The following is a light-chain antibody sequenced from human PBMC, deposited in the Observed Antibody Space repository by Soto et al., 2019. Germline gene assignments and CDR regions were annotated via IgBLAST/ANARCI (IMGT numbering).Light chain of an antibody. J-gene: IGKJ1*01. CDR2: DAY. CDR1: QSVDRY. CDR3: QHYNSWPRTWT. Sequence: EVVLTQSPDTLSLSPGETATLSCRASQSVDRYVAWYQQKLGQAPRLLIYDAYTRATGVGARFTGSGSATDFSLTITSLEPEDFAVYHCQHYNSWPRTWTFGQGTKVEIK. V-gene: IGKV3-11*01.